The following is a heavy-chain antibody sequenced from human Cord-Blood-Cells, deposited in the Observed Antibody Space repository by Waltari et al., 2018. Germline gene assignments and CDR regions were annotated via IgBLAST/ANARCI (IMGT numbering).Heavy chain of an antibody. Sequence: QVQLVQSGAEVTKPGASVKVSCKASGYTFTGYYMHWVRQAPGQGLEWMGWINPNSGGTNYAQKFQGRVTMTRDTSISTAYMELSRLRSDDTAVYYCARGVGCSGGSCYPDYWGQGTLVTVSS. CDR3: ARGVGCSGGSCYPDY. D-gene: IGHD2-15*01. J-gene: IGHJ4*02. CDR1: GYTFTGYY. CDR2: INPNSGGT. V-gene: IGHV1-2*02.